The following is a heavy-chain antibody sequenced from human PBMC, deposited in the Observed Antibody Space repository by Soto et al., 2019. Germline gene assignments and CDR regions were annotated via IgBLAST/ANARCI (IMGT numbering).Heavy chain of an antibody. CDR2: INPSGGST. D-gene: IGHD3-22*01. J-gene: IGHJ6*02. CDR3: AREPLGDSSGYGYYYYGMDV. Sequence: GASVKVSCKASGYTFTSYDMHWVRQAPGQGLEWMGIINPSGGSTSYAQKFQGRVTMTRDTSTSTVYMELSSLRSEDTAVYYCAREPLGDSSGYGYYYYGMDVWGQGTTVTVSS. V-gene: IGHV1-46*01. CDR1: GYTFTSYD.